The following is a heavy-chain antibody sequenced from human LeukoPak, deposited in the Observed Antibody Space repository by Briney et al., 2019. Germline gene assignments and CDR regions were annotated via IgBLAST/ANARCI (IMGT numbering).Heavy chain of an antibody. CDR2: IYYSGST. CDR3: ARERINGGTGTYIFDY. V-gene: IGHV4-30-4*01. D-gene: IGHD3-10*01. CDR1: GGSISSGDSS. Sequence: SQTLSLTCTVSGGSISSGDSSWSWIRQPPGKGLEWIGYIYYSGSTYYNPSLKSRVTISVDTSKNQFSLKLSSVTAADTAVYYCARERINGGTGTYIFDYWGQGTLVTVSS. J-gene: IGHJ4*02.